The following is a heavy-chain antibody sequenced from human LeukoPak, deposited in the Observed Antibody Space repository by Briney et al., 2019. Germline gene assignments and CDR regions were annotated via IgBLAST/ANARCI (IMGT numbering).Heavy chain of an antibody. CDR2: ISGSGGST. V-gene: IGHV3-23*01. Sequence: GGSLRLSCAASGFTFSSYAMSWVRQAPGKGLEWVSAISGSGGSTYYADSVKGRFTISRDNSENTLYLQMNSLRAEDTAVYYCAKGAWDCSSTSCYLFDYWGQGTLVTVSS. CDR3: AKGAWDCSSTSCYLFDY. CDR1: GFTFSSYA. J-gene: IGHJ4*02. D-gene: IGHD2-2*01.